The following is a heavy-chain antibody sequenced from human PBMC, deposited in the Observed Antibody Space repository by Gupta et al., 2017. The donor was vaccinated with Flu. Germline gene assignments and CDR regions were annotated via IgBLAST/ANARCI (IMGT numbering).Heavy chain of an antibody. D-gene: IGHD3-22*01. J-gene: IGHJ4*02. CDR3: ARGLPFIYDTSGHYYGY. Sequence: GNGLDWVSSISSTSNYIFYADSMKGRFTISRDNAKNSLYLQMNSLRAEDTAVYYCARGLPFIYDTSGHYYGYWGQGTLVTVSS. V-gene: IGHV3-21*01. CDR2: ISSTSNYI.